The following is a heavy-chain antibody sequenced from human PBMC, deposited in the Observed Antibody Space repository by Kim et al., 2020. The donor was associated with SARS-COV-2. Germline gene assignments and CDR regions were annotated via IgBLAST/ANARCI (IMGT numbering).Heavy chain of an antibody. D-gene: IGHD3-9*01. V-gene: IGHV1-18*01. J-gene: IGHJ6*02. CDR2: ISAYNGNT. CDR3: ARRPTMYYDILTGSGGMDV. CDR1: GYTFTSYG. Sequence: ASVKVSCKASGYTFTSYGISWVRQAPGQGLEWMGWISAYNGNTNYAQKLQGRVTMTTDTSTSTAYMELRSLRSDDTAVYYCARRPTMYYDILTGSGGMDVWGQGTTVTVSS.